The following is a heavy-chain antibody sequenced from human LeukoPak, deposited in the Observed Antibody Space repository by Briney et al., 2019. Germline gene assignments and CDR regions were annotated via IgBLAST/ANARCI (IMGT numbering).Heavy chain of an antibody. D-gene: IGHD3-10*01. Sequence: PSETLSLTCTVSGGSISSGDYCWSWIRQPPGKGLEWIGYIYYSGSTYYNPSLKSRVTISVDTSKNQFSLKLSSVTAADTAVYYCARAVYGSGSYFLDYWGQGTLSPSPQ. CDR2: IYYSGST. J-gene: IGHJ4*02. CDR1: GGSISSGDYC. CDR3: ARAVYGSGSYFLDY. V-gene: IGHV4-30-4*01.